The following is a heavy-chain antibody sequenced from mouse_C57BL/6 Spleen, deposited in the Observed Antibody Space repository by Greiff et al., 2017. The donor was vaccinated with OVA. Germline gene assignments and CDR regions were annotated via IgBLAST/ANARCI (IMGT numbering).Heavy chain of an antibody. CDR1: GYTFTDYE. V-gene: IGHV1-15*01. CDR3: TRGGGWFAY. J-gene: IGHJ3*01. Sequence: VQLQQSGAELVRPGASVTLSCKASGYTFTDYEMHWVKQTPVHGLEWIGAIDPETGGTAYNQKFKGKAILTADKSSSTAYMELRSLTSEDAAVYYCTRGGGWFAYWGQGTLVTVAA. CDR2: IDPETGGT. D-gene: IGHD1-1*02.